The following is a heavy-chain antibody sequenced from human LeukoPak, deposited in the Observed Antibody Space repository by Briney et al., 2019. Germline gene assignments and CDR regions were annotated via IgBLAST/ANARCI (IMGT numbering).Heavy chain of an antibody. CDR2: ISSGGSTI. D-gene: IGHD3-3*01. Sequence: GGSLRLSCAASGFTFSSYEMNWVRQAPGRGLEWVSYISSGGSTIYYADSVKGRFTISRDNAKNSLYLQMNSLRAEDTAVYYCARVGAYYTYSFDYWGQGTLVTVSS. J-gene: IGHJ4*02. CDR1: GFTFSSYE. CDR3: ARVGAYYTYSFDY. V-gene: IGHV3-48*03.